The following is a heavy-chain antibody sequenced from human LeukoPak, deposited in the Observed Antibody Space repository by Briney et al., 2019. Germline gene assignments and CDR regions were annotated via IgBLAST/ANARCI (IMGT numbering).Heavy chain of an antibody. CDR3: ARLGDYYDSGGYYFYDYFDY. D-gene: IGHD3-22*01. V-gene: IGHV3-21*01. CDR2: ISSSSSYI. CDR1: GFTFSSYS. J-gene: IGHJ4*02. Sequence: GGSLRLSCAASGFTFSSYSMNWVRQAPGKGLEWVSSISSSSSYIYYADSVKGRFTISRDNAKNSLYLQMNSLRAEDTAVYYCARLGDYYDSGGYYFYDYFDYWGQGTLVTVSS.